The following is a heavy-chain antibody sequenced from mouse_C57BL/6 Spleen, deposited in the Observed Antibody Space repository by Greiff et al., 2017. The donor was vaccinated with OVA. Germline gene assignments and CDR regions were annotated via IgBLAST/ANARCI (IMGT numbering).Heavy chain of an antibody. J-gene: IGHJ1*03. CDR2: INPSNGGT. D-gene: IGHD2-5*01. Sequence: QVQLQQPGTELVKPGASVKLSCKASGYTFTSYWMHWVKQRPGQGLEWIGNINPSNGGTNYNEKFKSKATLTVDKSSSTAYMQLSSLPSEDSAVYYGARQGYSKGYFDVWGTGTTVTVSS. CDR3: ARQGYSKGYFDV. CDR1: GYTFTSYW. V-gene: IGHV1-53*01.